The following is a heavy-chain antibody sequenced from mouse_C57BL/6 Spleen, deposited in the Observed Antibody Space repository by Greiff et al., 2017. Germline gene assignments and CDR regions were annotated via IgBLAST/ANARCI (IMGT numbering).Heavy chain of an antibody. CDR1: GYTFTSYW. V-gene: IGHV1-69*01. Sequence: VQLQQPGAELVMPGASVKLSCKASGYTFTSYWMHWVKQRPGQGLEWIGEIDPSDSYTNYNQKFKGKSTLTVYKSSSTAYMQLSSLTSEDSAVYYCARANDYDGYFEVWGTGTTVTVSS. CDR2: IDPSDSYT. D-gene: IGHD2-4*01. J-gene: IGHJ1*03. CDR3: ARANDYDGYFEV.